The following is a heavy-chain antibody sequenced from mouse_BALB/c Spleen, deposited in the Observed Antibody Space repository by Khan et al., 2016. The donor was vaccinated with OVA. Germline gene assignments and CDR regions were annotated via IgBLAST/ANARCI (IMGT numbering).Heavy chain of an antibody. D-gene: IGHD4-1*01. CDR2: IHPSDSET. V-gene: IGHV1S82*01. CDR1: GYSFTSYW. Sequence: QVQLQQPGAELVRPGASVKLSCKASGYSFTSYWMNWVKQRPGQGLEWIGMIHPSDSETRLNQKFKDKATLTVDKSSNTAYMQRSSPTSEDSAVYYCSLNWVEDYYFDYWGQGSTLTVPS. CDR3: SLNWVEDYYFDY. J-gene: IGHJ2*01.